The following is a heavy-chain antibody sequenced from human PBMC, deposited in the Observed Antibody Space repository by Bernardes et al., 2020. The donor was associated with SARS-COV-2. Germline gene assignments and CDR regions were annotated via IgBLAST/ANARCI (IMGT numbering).Heavy chain of an antibody. V-gene: IGHV1-18*01. D-gene: IGHD3-10*01. Sequence: ASMKVSCKASGYTFTSYGIGWVRQAPGQGLEWVGWISAYNGNTNYAQRLQGRVTMTTDTSTSTAYMELRSLRSDDTAVYYCARGVRSGRITMVRGVTRWFDPWGQGTLVTVSS. J-gene: IGHJ5*02. CDR2: ISAYNGNT. CDR3: ARGVRSGRITMVRGVTRWFDP. CDR1: GYTFTSYG.